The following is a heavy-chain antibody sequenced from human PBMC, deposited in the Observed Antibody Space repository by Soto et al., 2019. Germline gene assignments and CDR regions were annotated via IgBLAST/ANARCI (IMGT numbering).Heavy chain of an antibody. CDR3: ARDDPVKRTFGWLVRDYYYYGMDV. CDR1: GGTFSSYA. V-gene: IGHV1-69*13. CDR2: IIPIFGTA. J-gene: IGHJ6*02. Sequence: SVKVSCKASGGTFSSYAISWVRQAPGQGLEWMGGIIPIFGTANYAQKFQGRVTITADESTSTAYMEPSSLRSEDTAVYYCARDDPVKRTFGWLVRDYYYYGMDVWGQGTTVTVSS. D-gene: IGHD6-19*01.